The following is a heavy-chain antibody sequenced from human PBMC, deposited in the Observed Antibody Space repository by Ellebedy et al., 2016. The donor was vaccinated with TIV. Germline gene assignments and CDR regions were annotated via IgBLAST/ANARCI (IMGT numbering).Heavy chain of an antibody. V-gene: IGHV1-69*10. CDR2: IIGMFGVV. D-gene: IGHD2-15*01. J-gene: IGHJ4*02. CDR1: GGTFSSYG. Sequence: ASVKVSCKASGGTFSSYGITWVRQAPGQGLEWMGGIIGMFGVVNYAQKLQGRVTMTSDTSTSTAYMELRSLRSDDTAVYYCARVIGLRDCSGDICSPPPPLDHWGQGALVTVSS. CDR3: ARVIGLRDCSGDICSPPPPLDH.